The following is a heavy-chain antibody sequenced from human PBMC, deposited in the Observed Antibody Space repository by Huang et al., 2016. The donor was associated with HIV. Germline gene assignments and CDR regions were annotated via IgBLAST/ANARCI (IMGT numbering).Heavy chain of an antibody. CDR3: ARQHTGYHIFDL. CDR2: IYTADSDN. CDR1: GYSFSGYW. D-gene: IGHD3-9*01. Sequence: EVQLVQSGAEVKKPGESLTISCGVAGYSFSGYWIGWVRQMPGGGLEWMGVIYTADSDNKYIPSYKDQGIISVDKAVDIAYLQGRGLRASDTATYYCARQHTGYHIFDLWGQGTTVTVSS. J-gene: IGHJ6*02. V-gene: IGHV5-51*01.